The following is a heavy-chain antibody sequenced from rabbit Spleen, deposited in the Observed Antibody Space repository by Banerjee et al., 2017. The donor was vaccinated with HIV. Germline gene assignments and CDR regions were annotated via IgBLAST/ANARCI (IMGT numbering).Heavy chain of an antibody. CDR2: IGSSSSGFT. D-gene: IGHD7-1*01. CDR1: GFSFSSSDY. Sequence: EESGGDLVKPGASLTLTCTASGFSFSSSDYMCWVRQAPGKGLEWISCIGSSSSGFTYSATWAKGRFTISKTSSTTVTLQMTSLTVADTATYFCARDTGTSFSTYGMDLWGQGTLVTVS. V-gene: IGHV1S40*01. J-gene: IGHJ6*01. CDR3: ARDTGTSFSTYGMDL.